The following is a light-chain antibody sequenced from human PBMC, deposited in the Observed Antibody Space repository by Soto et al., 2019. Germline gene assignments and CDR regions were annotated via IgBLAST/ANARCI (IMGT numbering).Light chain of an antibody. J-gene: IGKJ1*01. CDR2: GAS. CDR3: QHYGSSPET. CDR1: QSVSSNY. Sequence: EIVLTQSPGTLSLSPGEIATLSCRASQSVSSNYLAWYQQKPGQAPRILIYGASSRATGIPDRFSGSGSGTDFTLTISRLEPEDFAVYYCQHYGSSPETFGQGTKVDIK. V-gene: IGKV3-20*01.